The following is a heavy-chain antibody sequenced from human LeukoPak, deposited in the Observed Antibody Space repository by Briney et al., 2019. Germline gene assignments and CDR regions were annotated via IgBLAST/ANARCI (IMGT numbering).Heavy chain of an antibody. CDR1: GFTSSSYA. CDR2: ISYDGSNK. Sequence: GGSLRLSCAASGFTSSSYAMHWVRQAPGKGLEWVAVISYDGSNKYYADSVKGRFTISRDNFKNTLYLQMNSLRAEDTAVYYCVRALASPDDYWGQGTLVTVSS. J-gene: IGHJ4*02. V-gene: IGHV3-30-3*01. CDR3: VRALASPDDY.